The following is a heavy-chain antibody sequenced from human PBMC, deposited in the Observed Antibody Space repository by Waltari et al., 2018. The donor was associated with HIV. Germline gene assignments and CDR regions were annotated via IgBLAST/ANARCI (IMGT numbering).Heavy chain of an antibody. Sequence: QEQLMQSGAAIKRPGASVRASCSDPGYTFISYDITWVRQVPGQGLEWLGWMNHKTGETDCSQDFQDRISMTRDISANTAYMELTGLTSDDTATYFCSRGRARRIAAPGADLWGPGTTVTVSS. CDR3: SRGRARRIAAPGADL. J-gene: IGHJ6*02. V-gene: IGHV1-8*01. CDR2: MNHKTGET. D-gene: IGHD2-15*01. CDR1: GYTFISYD.